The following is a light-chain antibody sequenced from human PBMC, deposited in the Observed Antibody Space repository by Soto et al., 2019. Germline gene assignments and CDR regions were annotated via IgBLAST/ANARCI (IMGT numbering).Light chain of an antibody. CDR3: CSYAGSYTGV. J-gene: IGLJ2*01. CDR1: SSDVGNYNY. CDR2: DVT. V-gene: IGLV2-11*01. Sequence: QSALTQPRSVSGSPGQSVTISCTGTSSDVGNYNYVSWYQQHPGKAPKLMIYDVTKRPSGIPDRFSGSKSGNTASLTISGLQSEGEADYYCCSYAGSYTGVFGGGTKLTVL.